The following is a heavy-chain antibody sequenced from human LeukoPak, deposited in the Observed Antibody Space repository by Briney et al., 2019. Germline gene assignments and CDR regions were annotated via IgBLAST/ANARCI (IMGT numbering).Heavy chain of an antibody. D-gene: IGHD5-12*01. J-gene: IGHJ4*02. CDR3: ARDVGGYGTKGSYFDY. CDR1: GFTFSSYN. V-gene: IGHV3-48*02. CDR2: IGSGLSTI. Sequence: PGRSLRLSCAASGFTFSSYNMNWVRQAPGKGLEWVSYIGSGLSTIYYADSVKGRFTISRDNAKNSLYLQMNSLRDEDTAVYYCARDVGGYGTKGSYFDYWGQGTLVTVSS.